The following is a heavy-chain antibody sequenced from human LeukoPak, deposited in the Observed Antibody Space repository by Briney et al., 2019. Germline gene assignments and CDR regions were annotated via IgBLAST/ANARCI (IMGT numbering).Heavy chain of an antibody. CDR3: AKAHGERLYLDSLGAPYYYYYGMDV. Sequence: PGGSLRLSCAASGFTFSSYSMNWVRQAPGKGLEWVSYISSSSSTIYYADSVKGLFTISRDNAKNSLYLQMNSLRAEDTAVYYCAKAHGERLYLDSLGAPYYYYYGMDVWGQGTTVTVSS. CDR1: GFTFSSYS. D-gene: IGHD3-16*02. CDR2: ISSSSSTI. J-gene: IGHJ6*02. V-gene: IGHV3-48*01.